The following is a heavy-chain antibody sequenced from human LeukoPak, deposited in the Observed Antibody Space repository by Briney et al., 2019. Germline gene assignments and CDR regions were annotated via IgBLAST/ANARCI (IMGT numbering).Heavy chain of an antibody. CDR1: GYTFTNYW. V-gene: IGHV5-51*01. CDR3: ARRYDNSDYSVY. J-gene: IGHJ4*02. D-gene: IGHD3-22*01. CDR2: IYPGDSDT. Sequence: GESLKISCKGSGYTFTNYWIAWVRQMPGKGLEWMGIIYPGDSDTRYSPSFQGQVTISADKSSSTAYLQWSSLKASDSAMYYCARRYDNSDYSVYWGQGTLVTVSS.